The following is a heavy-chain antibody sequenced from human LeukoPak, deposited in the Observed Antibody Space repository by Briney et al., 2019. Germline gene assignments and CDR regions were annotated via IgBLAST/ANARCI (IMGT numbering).Heavy chain of an antibody. J-gene: IGHJ4*02. CDR3: ARDSNLEYSSSRGLGR. CDR2: IYASGST. D-gene: IGHD6-6*01. Sequence: SETLSLTCTVSGGSISSYYWSWIRQPAGKGLEWIGRIYASGSTYYNPSLKSRVTMSVDTSKNQFSLRLTAVTAADTAVYYCARDSNLEYSSSRGLGRWGQGTLVTVSS. CDR1: GGSISSYY. V-gene: IGHV4-4*07.